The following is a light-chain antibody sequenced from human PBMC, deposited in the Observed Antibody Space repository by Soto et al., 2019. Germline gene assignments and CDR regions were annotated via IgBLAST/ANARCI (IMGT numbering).Light chain of an antibody. V-gene: IGKV1-39*01. CDR1: QSISHY. J-gene: IGKJ1*01. CDR3: QQTYNTPRT. CDR2: AAS. Sequence: DMDMTQSRSCLAASVGDRVTITCRASQSISHYLNWYQQIPGKAPKFLIYAASSLQSGVPSRFSGSGSGTDFTLTISSLQPEDFATYYCQQTYNTPRTFGQGTKVDIK.